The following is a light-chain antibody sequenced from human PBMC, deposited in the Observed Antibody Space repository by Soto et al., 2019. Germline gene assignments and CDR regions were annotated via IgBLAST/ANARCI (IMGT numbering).Light chain of an antibody. CDR2: AAS. J-gene: IGKJ4*01. CDR1: QAISNF. V-gene: IGKV1-27*01. CDR3: QKYNSAPLT. Sequence: DIQMTQSPSSFSASVGDRVTITCRASQAISNFLTWYQQRPGEVPNLLIYAASTLQTGVPSRFSGSGSGTDFTLTISSLQPEDVATYYCQKYNSAPLTFGGGTKVEIK.